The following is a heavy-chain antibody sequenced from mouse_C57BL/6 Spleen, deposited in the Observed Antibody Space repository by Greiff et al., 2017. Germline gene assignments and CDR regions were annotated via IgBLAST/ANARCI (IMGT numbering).Heavy chain of an antibody. V-gene: IGHV5-9-1*02. Sequence: EVKLMESGEGLVKPGGSLKLSCAASGFTFSSYAMSWVRQTPEKRLEWVAYISSGGDYIYYADTVKGRFTISRDNARNTLYLQMSSLKSEDTAMYYCTREGNYVPFDYWGQGTTLTVSS. CDR3: TREGNYVPFDY. CDR1: GFTFSSYA. D-gene: IGHD1-1*01. CDR2: ISSGGDYI. J-gene: IGHJ2*01.